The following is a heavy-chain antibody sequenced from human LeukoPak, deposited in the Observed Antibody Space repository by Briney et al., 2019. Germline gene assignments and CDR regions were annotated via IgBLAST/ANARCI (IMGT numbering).Heavy chain of an antibody. CDR3: ARDLSWRFDY. CDR1: GGSFSGYY. J-gene: IGHJ4*02. Sequence: SETLSLTCAVYGGSFSGYYWSWIRQPPGKGLEWIGEINHSGSTNYNPSLKSRVTISVDTSKNQFSLKLSSVTAADTAVYYCARDLSWRFDYWGQGTLVTVSS. CDR2: INHSGST. V-gene: IGHV4-34*01. D-gene: IGHD1-1*01.